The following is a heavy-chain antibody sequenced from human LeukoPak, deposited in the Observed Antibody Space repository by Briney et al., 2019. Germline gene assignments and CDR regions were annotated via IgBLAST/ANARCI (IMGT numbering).Heavy chain of an antibody. CDR3: ARTQRDSGTSGYFYV. J-gene: IGHJ4*02. CDR1: GASISGYD. Sequence: PLETLSLTCSVSGASISGYDWSWIRQPPGKGLEWLGYIFDSGSTNYNPSLKGRVSMSVDTSKKFSLKVRSVTAADTAVYYCARTQRDSGTSGYFYVWGQGILVTVST. D-gene: IGHD3-22*01. V-gene: IGHV4-59*01. CDR2: IFDSGST.